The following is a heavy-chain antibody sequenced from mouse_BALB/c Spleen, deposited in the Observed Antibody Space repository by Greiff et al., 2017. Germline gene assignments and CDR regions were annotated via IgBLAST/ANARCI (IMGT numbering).Heavy chain of an antibody. CDR2: ISYSGST. D-gene: IGHD3-3*01. J-gene: IGHJ1*01. CDR1: GDSITSGY. V-gene: IGHV3-8*02. Sequence: VQLKESGPSLVKPSQTLSLTCSVTGDSITSGYWNWIRKFPGNKLEYMGYISYSGSTYYNPSLKSRISITRDTSKNQYYLQLNSVTTEDTATYYCARYEEGTAGDFDVWGAGTTVTVSS. CDR3: ARYEEGTAGDFDV.